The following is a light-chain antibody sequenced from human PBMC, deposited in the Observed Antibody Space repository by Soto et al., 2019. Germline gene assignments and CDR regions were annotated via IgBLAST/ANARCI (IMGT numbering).Light chain of an antibody. CDR2: DVT. CDR3: SSYTGSSTPYV. J-gene: IGLJ1*01. CDR1: SSDVGGYNY. Sequence: QSALTQPASVSGSPGQSITISCTGTSSDVGGYNYVAWYQQHPGKAPKLIVYDVTSRPSGVSNRFSGSKSGNTASLTISGLQADDEADYHCSSYTGSSTPYVFGTGTKLTVL. V-gene: IGLV2-14*01.